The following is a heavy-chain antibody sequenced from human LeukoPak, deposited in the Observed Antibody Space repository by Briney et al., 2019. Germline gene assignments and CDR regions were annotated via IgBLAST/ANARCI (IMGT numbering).Heavy chain of an antibody. J-gene: IGHJ4*02. CDR1: GYAFTSNG. CDR2: ISAYNGNT. D-gene: IGHD6-13*01. CDR3: ARDFHSSSWYGY. V-gene: IGHV1-18*01. Sequence: ASVKVSCKASGYAFTSNGISWVRQAPGQGLEWMGWISAYNGNTNYAQKLQGRVTMTTDTSTSTAYMELRSLRSDDTAVYYCARDFHSSSWYGYWGQGTLVTVSS.